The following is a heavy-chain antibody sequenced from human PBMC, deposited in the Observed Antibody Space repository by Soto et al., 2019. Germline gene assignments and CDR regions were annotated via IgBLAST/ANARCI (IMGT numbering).Heavy chain of an antibody. CDR1: GFTFSSYA. CDR3: AKGRGQNCNFDY. D-gene: IGHD3-10*01. J-gene: IGHJ4*01. CDR2: ISGSGGTA. V-gene: IGHV3-23*01. Sequence: EVQLLESGGGSVQPGGSLRLSCAASGFTFSSYAMHWVRRPPGKGLEWVSSISGSGGTAYYADSVKGRFSISRDSLVNTLYLQMNSLRAEDTAVYYCAKGRGQNCNFDYWGHGTVVTVSP.